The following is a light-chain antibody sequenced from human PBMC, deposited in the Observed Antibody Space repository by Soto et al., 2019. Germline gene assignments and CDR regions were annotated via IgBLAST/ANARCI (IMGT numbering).Light chain of an antibody. Sequence: QSVLTQPPSVSGAPGQRVTISCTGSSSNIGAGYDVHWYQQLPGKAPKLIIYEVTDRPSGVSNRFSGSKAGNTASLTISGLQAEDEAEYYCSSYTNINTRACVFGTGTKVTVL. CDR1: SSNIGAGYD. CDR3: SSYTNINTRACV. V-gene: IGLV1-40*01. J-gene: IGLJ1*01. CDR2: EVT.